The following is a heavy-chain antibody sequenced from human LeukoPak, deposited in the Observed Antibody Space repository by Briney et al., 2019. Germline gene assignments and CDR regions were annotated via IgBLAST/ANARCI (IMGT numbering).Heavy chain of an antibody. Sequence: GASVKVSCKASGYTFTGYYMHWVRQAPGQGLEWMGWINPNSGGTNYAQKFQGRVTMTRDTSISTAYMELSRLRSDDTAVYYCVRDDSTSWAGDWFDSWGQGTLVTVSS. J-gene: IGHJ5*01. V-gene: IGHV1-2*02. CDR3: VRDDSTSWAGDWFDS. D-gene: IGHD2-2*01. CDR2: INPNSGGT. CDR1: GYTFTGYY.